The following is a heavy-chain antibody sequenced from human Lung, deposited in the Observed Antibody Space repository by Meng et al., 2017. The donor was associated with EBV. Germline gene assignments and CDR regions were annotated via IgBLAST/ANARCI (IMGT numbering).Heavy chain of an antibody. CDR1: GGTFRSDA. D-gene: IGHD3-10*01. CDR2: LIPMSGAP. CDR3: ASESGRGFTPDY. Sequence: QVQLQHSGAEVKKPGSSVKVSCRTSGGTFRSDAVSWVRQAPGQGLEWMGGLIPMSGAPHYAQKFQDRVTIIADESTSTHSMELNNLRFEDTAMYYCASESGRGFTPDYWGQGTLVTVSS. V-gene: IGHV1-69*01. J-gene: IGHJ4*02.